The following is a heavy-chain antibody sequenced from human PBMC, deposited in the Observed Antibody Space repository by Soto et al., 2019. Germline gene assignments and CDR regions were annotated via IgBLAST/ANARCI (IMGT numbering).Heavy chain of an antibody. CDR2: IIPISGTA. J-gene: IGHJ6*02. CDR3: AAASRITMVRGVYYYGMDV. Sequence: SVKVSCKASGGTFSSYAISWVRQAPGQGLEWMGGIIPISGTANYAQKFQGRVTITADESTSTAYMELSSLRSEDTAVYYCAAASRITMVRGVYYYGMDVWGQGTTVTVSS. V-gene: IGHV1-69*13. D-gene: IGHD3-10*01. CDR1: GGTFSSYA.